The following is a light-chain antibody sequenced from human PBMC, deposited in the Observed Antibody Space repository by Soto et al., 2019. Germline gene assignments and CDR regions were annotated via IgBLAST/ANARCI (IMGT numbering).Light chain of an antibody. CDR2: EVT. Sequence: QSALTXPASVSGSPGQSITISCTGSSSDVGGHNYVSWYQQHPGKAPKLMIYEVTKRPSGVSNRFSGSKSGNTASLTISGLQAEDEADYYCSSYTFTSTLYVFGTGTKVTVL. CDR3: SSYTFTSTLYV. CDR1: SSDVGGHNY. V-gene: IGLV2-14*01. J-gene: IGLJ1*01.